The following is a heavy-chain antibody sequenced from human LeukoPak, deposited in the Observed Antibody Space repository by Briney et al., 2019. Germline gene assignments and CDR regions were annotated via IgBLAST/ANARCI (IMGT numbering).Heavy chain of an antibody. CDR3: ARGSSSGWFDYYYYGMDV. Sequence: ASVKVSCKASGYTFTSYDINWVRQATGQGLEWMGWMNPNSGNTGYAQKFQGRVTMTRNTSISTAYMELSSLRSEDTAVYYCARGSSSGWFDYYYYGMDVWGQGTTVTVSS. D-gene: IGHD6-19*01. CDR1: GYTFTSYD. J-gene: IGHJ6*02. CDR2: MNPNSGNT. V-gene: IGHV1-8*01.